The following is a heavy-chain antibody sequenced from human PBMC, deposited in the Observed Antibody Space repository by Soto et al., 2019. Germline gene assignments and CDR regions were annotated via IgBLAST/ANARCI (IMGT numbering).Heavy chain of an antibody. D-gene: IGHD5-18*01. V-gene: IGHV4-4*07. CDR1: GGSITNHY. J-gene: IGHJ2*01. CDR2: IYPSGRA. Sequence: QVQLQESGPRLVTPSETLTLTCSLSGGSITNHYWGWIRQPPGKGLEFIGRIYPSGRAHYNPSLQSLVTMSVDTSKNQFSLKVNSVTAADTAIYYCARDYDVNTAVDYWYFDLWGRVTLVTVSS. CDR3: ARDYDVNTAVDYWYFDL.